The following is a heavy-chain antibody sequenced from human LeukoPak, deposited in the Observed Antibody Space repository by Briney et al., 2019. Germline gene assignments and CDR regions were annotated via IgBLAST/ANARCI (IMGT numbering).Heavy chain of an antibody. CDR1: GVTLSNYA. V-gene: IGHV3-23*01. D-gene: IGHD1-26*01. J-gene: IGHJ2*01. Sequence: GGSLRLSCVASGVTLSNYAMSWARQAPGKELEWVSGISSSGSGGNTYYADSVEGRFTISRDSSRNTLFLHMNTLRAEDTAIYYCAKDRTVGASCWYFDLWGRGTLVTVSS. CDR3: AKDRTVGASCWYFDL. CDR2: ISSSGSGGNT.